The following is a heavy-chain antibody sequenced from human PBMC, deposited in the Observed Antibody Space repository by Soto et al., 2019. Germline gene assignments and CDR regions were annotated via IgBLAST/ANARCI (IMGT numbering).Heavy chain of an antibody. CDR2: IYYSGST. V-gene: IGHV4-59*08. J-gene: IGHJ4*02. CDR3: ARRYGANFDY. D-gene: IGHD4-17*01. CDR1: GGSISSYY. Sequence: QVQLQESGPGLVKPSETLSLTCTVSGGSISSYYWSWIRQPPGKGLEWIGYIYYSGSTNYNPSLKSRVTISVDTSKNQFSLKLSSVTAADTAVYYCARRYGANFDYWGQGTLATVSS.